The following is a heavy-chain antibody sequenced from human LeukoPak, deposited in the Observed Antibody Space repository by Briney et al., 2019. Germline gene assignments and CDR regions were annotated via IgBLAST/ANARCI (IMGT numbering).Heavy chain of an antibody. J-gene: IGHJ4*02. CDR2: IYYSGST. V-gene: IGHV4-59*12. CDR1: SGSISSYY. CDR3: ARDLTIHYFDY. D-gene: IGHD3-3*01. Sequence: SETLSLTCTVSSGSISSYYWSWIRQPPGKGLEWIGYIYYSGSTNYNPSLKSRVTISVDTSKNQFSLKLSSVTAADTAVYYCARDLTIHYFDYWGQGTLVTVSS.